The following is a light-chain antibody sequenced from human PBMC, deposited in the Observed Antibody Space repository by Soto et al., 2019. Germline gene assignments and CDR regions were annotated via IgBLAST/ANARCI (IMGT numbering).Light chain of an antibody. CDR2: AAS. J-gene: IGKJ2*01. CDR3: QQSYSTPRT. V-gene: IGKV1-39*01. Sequence: DIQMTQSPSSLSASIGDRVTITCRAGQSISNYLNWYQQKPGKAPKLLIYAASSLQSGVPSRFSGSGSGTDFTLPISSLQPEDFATDYCQQSYSTPRTFGQGTKLDIK. CDR1: QSISNY.